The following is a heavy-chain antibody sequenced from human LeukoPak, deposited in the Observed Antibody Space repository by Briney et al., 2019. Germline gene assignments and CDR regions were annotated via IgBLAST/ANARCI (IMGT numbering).Heavy chain of an antibody. J-gene: IGHJ3*02. CDR2: LFYSGNA. Sequence: SKTLSLTCTVSGGSYSSSGYYWGCFRQPPGKGLEWIGSLFYSGNAYYNPSLKSRVTISVDTSKNHFSLKLSSVTAADTAVYYCAREMITFGGVRGAFDIWGQGTMVTVSS. V-gene: IGHV4-39*07. CDR1: GGSYSSSGYY. CDR3: AREMITFGGVRGAFDI. D-gene: IGHD3-16*01.